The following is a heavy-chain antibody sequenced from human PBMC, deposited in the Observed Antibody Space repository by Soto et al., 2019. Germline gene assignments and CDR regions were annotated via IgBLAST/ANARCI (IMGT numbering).Heavy chain of an antibody. CDR2: IYYSGST. Sequence: QVQLQESGPGLVKPSQTLSLTCTVSGGSISTGGYYWTWIRQHPGKGLEWIGYIYYSGSTYYNPSIKSRVTISVDTSKNQFSLKLSSVTAADTAVYYCARGLSVPLFENWGQGTMVTVSS. CDR1: GGSISTGGYY. V-gene: IGHV4-31*03. CDR3: ARGLSVPLFEN. D-gene: IGHD4-17*01. J-gene: IGHJ4*02.